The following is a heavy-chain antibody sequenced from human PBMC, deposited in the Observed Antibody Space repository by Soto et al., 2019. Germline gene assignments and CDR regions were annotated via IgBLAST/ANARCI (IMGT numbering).Heavy chain of an antibody. CDR1: GFTFSSYS. J-gene: IGHJ3*02. Sequence: EVPLVESGGGLVQPGGSLRLSCAASGFTFSSYSMNWVRQVPGKGLEWVSYISISGYTIYYADSVKGRFTISRDNAKNALYLQMNSLRAEGTAVYYCGRDPPEIWGQWTMVTVSS. V-gene: IGHV3-48*01. CDR2: ISISGYTI. CDR3: GRDPPEI.